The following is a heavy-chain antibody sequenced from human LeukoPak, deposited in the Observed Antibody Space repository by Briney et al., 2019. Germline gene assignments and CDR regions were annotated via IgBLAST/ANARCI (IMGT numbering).Heavy chain of an antibody. D-gene: IGHD2-15*01. CDR2: IIPIFGTA. V-gene: IGHV1-69*01. CDR1: GGTFSSYA. J-gene: IGHJ4*02. CDR3: ASRYCSGGSCYLYYFDY. Sequence: ASVKVSCKASGGTFSSYAISWVRQAPGQGLEWTGGIIPIFGTANYAQKFQGRVTITADESTSTAYMELSSLRSEDTAVYYCASRYCSGGSCYLYYFDYWGQGTLVTVSS.